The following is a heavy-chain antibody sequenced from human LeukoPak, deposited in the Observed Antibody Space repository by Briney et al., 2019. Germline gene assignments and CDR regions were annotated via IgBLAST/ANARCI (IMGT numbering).Heavy chain of an antibody. CDR3: ARRGRFSLYFDY. V-gene: IGHV3-48*03. J-gene: IGHJ4*02. CDR1: GFPFSSYE. D-gene: IGHD3-3*01. CDR2: ISSSGSTI. Sequence: GGSLRLSCAASGFPFSSYEMNWVRQAPGKGLEWVSYISSSGSTIYYADSVKGRFTISRDNAKNSLYLQMNSLRAEDTAVYYCARRGRFSLYFDYWGQGTLVTVSS.